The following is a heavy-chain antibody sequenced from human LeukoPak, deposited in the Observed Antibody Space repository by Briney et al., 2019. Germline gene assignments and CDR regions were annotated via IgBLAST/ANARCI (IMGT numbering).Heavy chain of an antibody. CDR2: IYPGDSDT. Sequence: GESLKISCKGSGYSFTNYWIGWVRQLPGKGLEWMGLIYPGDSDTRYSPSFQDQVTMSADKSTRTAYLQWSSLKASDTAMYYCARRVDYGDYISFDYWGQGTLVTVSS. CDR3: ARRVDYGDYISFDY. D-gene: IGHD4-17*01. V-gene: IGHV5-51*01. J-gene: IGHJ4*02. CDR1: GYSFTNYW.